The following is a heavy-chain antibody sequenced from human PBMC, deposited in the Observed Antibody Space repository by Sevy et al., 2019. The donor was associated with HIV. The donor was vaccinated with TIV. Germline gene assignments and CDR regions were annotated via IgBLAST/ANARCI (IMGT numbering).Heavy chain of an antibody. D-gene: IGHD3-16*02. Sequence: ASVKVSCKASGGTFSSYAISWVRQAPGQGLEWMGGIIPIFGTANYAQKFQGRVTITADEFTSTAYMELSSLRSEDTAVYYCARERAYDYVWGSYRPNWFDPWGQGTLVTVSS. CDR3: ARERAYDYVWGSYRPNWFDP. CDR1: GGTFSSYA. CDR2: IIPIFGTA. J-gene: IGHJ5*02. V-gene: IGHV1-69*13.